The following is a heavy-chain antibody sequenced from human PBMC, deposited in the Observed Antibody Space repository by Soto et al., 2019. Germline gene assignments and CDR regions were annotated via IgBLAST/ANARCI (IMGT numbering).Heavy chain of an antibody. CDR3: ARPYYDSREYYYYGMDV. CDR1: GGSISSSSYY. V-gene: IGHV4-39*01. D-gene: IGHD3-22*01. CDR2: IYYSGST. Sequence: SETLSLTCTVSGGSISSSSYYWGWIRQPPGKGLEWIGSIYYSGSTYYNPSLKSRVTISVDTSKNQFSLKLSSVTAADTAVYYCARPYYDSREYYYYGMDVWGQGTTVTVSS. J-gene: IGHJ6*02.